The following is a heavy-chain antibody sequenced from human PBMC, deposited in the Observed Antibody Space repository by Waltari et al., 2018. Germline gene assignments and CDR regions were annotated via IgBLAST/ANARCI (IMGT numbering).Heavy chain of an antibody. CDR3: ARDAAGYTDPYYFDY. Sequence: QVQLVQSGAEVKKPGASLKVSCTASGYTFTSYDIKWVRQATGHGLEWMGWMNPNSGITGYAQKFQGRVTISKNTSIRTAYMELSSLRSEVTAVYYCARDAAGYTDPYYFDYWGQGTLVTVSS. V-gene: IGHV1-8*03. J-gene: IGHJ4*02. CDR2: MNPNSGIT. D-gene: IGHD6-13*01. CDR1: GYTFTSYD.